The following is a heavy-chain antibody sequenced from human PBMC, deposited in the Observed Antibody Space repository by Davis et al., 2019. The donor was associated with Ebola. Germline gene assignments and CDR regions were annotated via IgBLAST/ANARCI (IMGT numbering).Heavy chain of an antibody. CDR3: ARGRANSGSYYYYYYGMDV. D-gene: IGHD5-12*01. CDR1: GGSFSGYY. V-gene: IGHV4-34*01. CDR2: INHSGNT. J-gene: IGHJ6*02. Sequence: MPSETLSLTCAVYGGSFSGYYWSWIRQPPGKGLEWIGEINHSGNTNYNPSLKSRVTISVDTSKNQFSLKLSSVTAADTAVYYCARGRANSGSYYYYYYGMDVWGQGTTVTVSS.